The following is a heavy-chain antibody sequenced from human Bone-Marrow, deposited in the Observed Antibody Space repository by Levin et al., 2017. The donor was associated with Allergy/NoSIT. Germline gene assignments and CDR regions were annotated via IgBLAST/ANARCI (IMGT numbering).Heavy chain of an antibody. J-gene: IGHJ4*02. CDR2: VHYTGSS. D-gene: IGHD4-17*01. V-gene: IGHV4-59*01. CDR3: ARGAGYGDYFDS. Sequence: SQTLSLTCAVSGGSISNFYWTWIRQTPWVGLEWIGHVHYTGSSTYNPSLKTRLTISVDTSRNQFSLSLRSLSSSDTAVYYCARGAGYGDYFDSWGQGTLVTVSS. CDR1: GGSISNFY.